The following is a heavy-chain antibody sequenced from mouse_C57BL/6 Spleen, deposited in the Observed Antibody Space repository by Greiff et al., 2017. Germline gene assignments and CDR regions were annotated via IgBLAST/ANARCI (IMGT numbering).Heavy chain of an antibody. CDR2: INPGSGGT. J-gene: IGHJ4*01. Sequence: QVQLQQSGAELVRPGTSVKVSCKASGYAFTNYLIEWVKQRPGQGLEWIGVINPGSGGTNYNEKFKGKATLTADKSSSTAYMQLSSLTSEDSAVYFCASKGDYAMDYWGQGTSVTVSS. V-gene: IGHV1-54*01. CDR3: ASKGDYAMDY. CDR1: GYAFTNYL.